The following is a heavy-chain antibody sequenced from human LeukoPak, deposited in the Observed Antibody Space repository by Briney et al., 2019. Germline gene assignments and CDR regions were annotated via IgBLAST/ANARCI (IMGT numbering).Heavy chain of an antibody. CDR2: IYHSGST. CDR1: GYSISSVYY. CDR3: ARLTTTIFLNWFDP. Sequence: SETLSLTCAVSGYSISSVYYWGWIRQPPGKGLEWIGSIYHSGSTYYNPSLKSRVTISVDTSKNQFSLKLSSVTAADTAVYYCARLTTTIFLNWFDPWGQGTLVTVSS. J-gene: IGHJ5*02. V-gene: IGHV4-38-2*01. D-gene: IGHD3-3*01.